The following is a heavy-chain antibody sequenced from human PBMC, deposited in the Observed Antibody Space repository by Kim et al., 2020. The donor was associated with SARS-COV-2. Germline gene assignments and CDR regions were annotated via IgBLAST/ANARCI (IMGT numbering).Heavy chain of an antibody. V-gene: IGHV4-31*03. CDR3: SRLCRDGYNFYDYDFDY. D-gene: IGHD3-16*01. J-gene: IGHJ4*02. CDR1: GGSISSGGYY. CDR2: IYYSGST. Sequence: SETLSLTCTVSGGSISSGGYYWSWIRQHPGKGLEWIGYIYYSGSTYYNPSLKSRATISVDTSKNQYSLKLSSVTAADTAVYYCSRLCRDGYNFYDYDFDYWGQGTLVTVSS.